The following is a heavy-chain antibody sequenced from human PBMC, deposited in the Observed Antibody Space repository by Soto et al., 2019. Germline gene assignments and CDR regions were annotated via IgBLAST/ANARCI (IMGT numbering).Heavy chain of an antibody. J-gene: IGHJ6*02. Sequence: GGSLRLSWAPARFTFSSYWMHLVRQAPGKGLVWISRINSDGSSTSYADSVKGRFTISKDNAKNTLYLQMNSLRAEDTAVYYCAREGPHIVGATTSSYYYGMDVWGQGTTVTVSS. CDR3: AREGPHIVGATTSSYYYGMDV. CDR2: INSDGSST. CDR1: RFTFSSYW. D-gene: IGHD1-26*01. V-gene: IGHV3-74*01.